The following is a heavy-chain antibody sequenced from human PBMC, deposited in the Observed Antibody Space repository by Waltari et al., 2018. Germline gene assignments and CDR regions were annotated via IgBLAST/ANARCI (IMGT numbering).Heavy chain of an antibody. D-gene: IGHD6-19*01. CDR2: ITSGSTYI. V-gene: IGHV3-21*02. CDR1: GFTFRSWG. Sequence: QLLQSGGGLVKPGGSLRLSCSSSGFTFRSWGMNWVRQAPGKGLEWIASITSGSTYIFYADAVKGRFTISRDDAKDSLYLQVDSLRAEDTGVYYCTRDVYGSGGDYFEPWGQGTLVTVSS. J-gene: IGHJ4*02. CDR3: TRDVYGSGGDYFEP.